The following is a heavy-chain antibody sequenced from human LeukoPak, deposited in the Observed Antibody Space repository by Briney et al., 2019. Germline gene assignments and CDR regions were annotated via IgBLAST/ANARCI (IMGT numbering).Heavy chain of an antibody. CDR1: GFTFSDYY. Sequence: GGSLRLSCAASGFTFSDYYMSWIRQAPGKGLEWVSYISSSSSYTNYADSVEGRFTISRDNAKNSLYLQMNSLRAEDTAVYYCAREACSGGSCYDDYWGQGTLVTVSS. CDR2: ISSSSSYT. CDR3: AREACSGGSCYDDY. D-gene: IGHD2-15*01. J-gene: IGHJ4*02. V-gene: IGHV3-11*06.